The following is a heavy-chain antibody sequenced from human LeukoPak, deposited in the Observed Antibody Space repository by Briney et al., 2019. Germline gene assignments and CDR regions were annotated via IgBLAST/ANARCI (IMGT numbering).Heavy chain of an antibody. CDR1: GGSISSYY. D-gene: IGHD2-2*01. CDR2: IYYSGST. J-gene: IGHJ6*03. V-gene: IGHV4-59*12. CDR3: ARERDWGYCSSTSCYYYYYYMDV. Sequence: SETLSLTCTVSGGSISSYYWSWIRQPPGKGLEWIGYIYYSGSTNYNPSLKSRVTISVDTSKNQFSLKLSSVTAADTAVYYCARERDWGYCSSTSCYYYYYYMDVWGKGTTVTVSS.